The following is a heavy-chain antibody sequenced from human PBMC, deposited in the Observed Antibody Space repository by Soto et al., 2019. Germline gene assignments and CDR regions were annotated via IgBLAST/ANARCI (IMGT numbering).Heavy chain of an antibody. Sequence: GGSLRLSCAASGFTFSSYAMSWVRQAPGKGLEWVSAISGSGGSTYYADSVKGRFTISRDNSKNTPYLQMNSLRAEDTAVYYCVSRGKRITIFGVVINYWGQGTLVTVSS. CDR1: GFTFSSYA. CDR3: VSRGKRITIFGVVINY. J-gene: IGHJ4*02. D-gene: IGHD3-3*01. V-gene: IGHV3-23*01. CDR2: ISGSGGST.